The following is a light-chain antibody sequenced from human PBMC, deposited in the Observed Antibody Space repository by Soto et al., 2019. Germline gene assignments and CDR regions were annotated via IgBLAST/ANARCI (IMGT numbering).Light chain of an antibody. Sequence: EILMTQSQATLSFSPGERATLSCRASQRISSNVAWYQLKPGQAPRLLIYGASTRATGVPARFSGGGSGTEFTLTISSLHSEDFAVYFCQQYKDWPPYTFGQGTKLEIK. J-gene: IGKJ2*01. CDR3: QQYKDWPPYT. CDR1: QRISSN. CDR2: GAS. V-gene: IGKV3-15*01.